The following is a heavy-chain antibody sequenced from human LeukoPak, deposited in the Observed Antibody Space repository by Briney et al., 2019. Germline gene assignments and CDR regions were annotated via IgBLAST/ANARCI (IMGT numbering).Heavy chain of an antibody. Sequence: GGSLRLSCAASGFTFSSYATSWVRQAPGKGLEWVSAISGSGGSTYYADSVKGRFTISRDNSKNTLYLQMNSLRAEDTAVYYCAKDPYGDYPPAPFDYWGQGTLVTVSS. J-gene: IGHJ4*02. CDR1: GFTFSSYA. CDR2: ISGSGGST. CDR3: AKDPYGDYPPAPFDY. V-gene: IGHV3-23*01. D-gene: IGHD4-17*01.